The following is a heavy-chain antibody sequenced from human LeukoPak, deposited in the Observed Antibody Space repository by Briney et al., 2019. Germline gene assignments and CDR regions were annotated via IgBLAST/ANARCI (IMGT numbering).Heavy chain of an antibody. V-gene: IGHV4-59*12. Sequence: PSETLSLTCTVSGGSISSYYWSWIRQPPGKGLEWIGYIYYSGSTNYNPSLKSRVTISVDTSKNQFSLKLSSVTAADTAVYYCARRKGRRSSSWNAWFDPWGQGTLVTVSS. CDR2: IYYSGST. D-gene: IGHD6-13*01. CDR1: GGSISSYY. CDR3: ARRKGRRSSSWNAWFDP. J-gene: IGHJ5*02.